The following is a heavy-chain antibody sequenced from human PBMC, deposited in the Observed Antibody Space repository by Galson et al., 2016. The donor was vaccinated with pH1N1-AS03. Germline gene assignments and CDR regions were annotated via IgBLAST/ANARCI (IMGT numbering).Heavy chain of an antibody. CDR3: ARQRAVRAFDY. Sequence: QSGAEVKKPGESLKISCEGSGYSFTNYWIARVRQLPGKGLEWMGIIYPADSDARYSPSFQGQVTISADTSNSTADMQWNSLKASDTAMYYCARQRAVRAFDYWGQGTPVTVSS. CDR2: IYPADSDA. CDR1: GYSFTNYW. J-gene: IGHJ4*02. D-gene: IGHD3-10*01. V-gene: IGHV5-51*01.